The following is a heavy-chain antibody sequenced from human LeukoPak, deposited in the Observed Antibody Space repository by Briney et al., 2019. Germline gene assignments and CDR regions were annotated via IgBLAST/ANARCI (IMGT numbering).Heavy chain of an antibody. CDR1: GGSINSYY. CDR3: ARLLWFGDFYMDV. D-gene: IGHD3-10*01. Sequence: SETLSLTCTVSGGSINSYYWSWIRQPPGKRREWIGYIYYSGSTNYNPSLKSRVTISLGTSKNQFSLKLSSVTAADTAVYYCARLLWFGDFYMDVWGTGTTVTVSS. V-gene: IGHV4-59*01. CDR2: IYYSGST. J-gene: IGHJ6*03.